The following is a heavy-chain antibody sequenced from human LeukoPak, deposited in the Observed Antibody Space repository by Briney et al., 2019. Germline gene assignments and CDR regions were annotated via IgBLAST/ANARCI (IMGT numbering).Heavy chain of an antibody. J-gene: IGHJ5*02. V-gene: IGHV4-38-2*02. D-gene: IGHD6-13*01. CDR1: GYSISSGYY. CDR2: IYHSGST. Sequence: PSETLSLTCTVSGYSISSGYYWGWIRQPPGKGLEWIGSIYHSGSTNYNPSLKSRVTISVDASKNQFSLKLSSVTAADTAVYYCASAAAGASYNWFDPWGQGTLVTVSS. CDR3: ASAAAGASYNWFDP.